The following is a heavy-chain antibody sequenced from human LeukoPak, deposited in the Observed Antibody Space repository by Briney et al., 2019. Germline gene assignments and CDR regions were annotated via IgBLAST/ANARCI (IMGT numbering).Heavy chain of an antibody. V-gene: IGHV6-1*01. CDR1: GDTVSSNTAA. CDR2: TYYRSKWNT. CDR3: SRQRSTSTYYFGLDV. J-gene: IGHJ6*02. D-gene: IGHD6-6*01. Sequence: SQTLSLSCAISGDTVSSNTAAWNWIRQSPSRGLEWLGRTYYRSKWNTDYAASVQNRITINPDTSTNQFSLQLKSATPEDTAVYYCSRQRSTSTYYFGLDVWGQGTTVTVSS.